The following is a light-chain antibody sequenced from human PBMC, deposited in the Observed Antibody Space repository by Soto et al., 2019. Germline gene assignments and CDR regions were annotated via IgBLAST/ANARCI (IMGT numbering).Light chain of an antibody. J-gene: IGKJ1*01. Sequence: EIVMTQSPATLSVSPGERATLSCRASQSVSSDLAWYHQKPGQPPRLLIYGASTRATGIPARFSGSGCGTEFTLTISSLQSEDFAVYYCQHYDYWPPWAFGQGTKLDI. CDR2: GAS. CDR3: QHYDYWPPWA. V-gene: IGKV3-15*01. CDR1: QSVSSD.